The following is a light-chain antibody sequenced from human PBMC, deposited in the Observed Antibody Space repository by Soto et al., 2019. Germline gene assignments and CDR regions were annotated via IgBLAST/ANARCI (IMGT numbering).Light chain of an antibody. V-gene: IGLV2-14*03. J-gene: IGLJ1*01. CDR1: SSDIGNYNY. CDR2: DVS. CDR3: SSYTTSATLYV. Sequence: QSALTQPASVSGSPGQSITISCTGTSSDIGNYNYVSWYQQHPGKAPKLMIYDVSHRPSGVSNRFSGSKSGNTASLTISGLQSEDEADSYCSSYTTSATLYVFGTGTKLTVL.